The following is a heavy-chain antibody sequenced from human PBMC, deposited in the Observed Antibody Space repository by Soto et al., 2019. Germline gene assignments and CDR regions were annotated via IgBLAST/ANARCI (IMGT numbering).Heavy chain of an antibody. J-gene: IGHJ2*01. Sequence: GGSLRLSCAASGFTFSSYAMSWVRQAPGKGLEWVSAISGSGGSTYYADSVKGRFTISRDNSKNTLYLQMNSLRAEDTAVYYCAKDLRVRYFDWLFATDTSVIYTRPLPHALDL. D-gene: IGHD3-9*01. CDR1: GFTFSSYA. CDR3: AKDLRVRYFDWLFATDTSVIYTRPLPHALDL. CDR2: ISGSGGST. V-gene: IGHV3-23*01.